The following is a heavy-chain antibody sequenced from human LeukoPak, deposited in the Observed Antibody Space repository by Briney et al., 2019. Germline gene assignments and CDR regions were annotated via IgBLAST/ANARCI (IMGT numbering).Heavy chain of an antibody. D-gene: IGHD3-10*01. V-gene: IGHV4-34*01. Sequence: SETLSLTCAVYGGSLRGYYWSWIRQPPGKGREWIGQINHSGSNNYNTSLKSRVTISVDTSKNQFSLKLSSVTAADTAVYYCARGRVSYYGAGSYRNWFDPWGQGTLVTVSS. CDR1: GGSLRGYY. J-gene: IGHJ5*02. CDR3: ARGRVSYYGAGSYRNWFDP. CDR2: INHSGSN.